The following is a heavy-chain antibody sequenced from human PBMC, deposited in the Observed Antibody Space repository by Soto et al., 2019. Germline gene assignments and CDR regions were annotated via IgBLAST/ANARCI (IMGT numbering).Heavy chain of an antibody. CDR2: INHSGST. V-gene: IGHV4-39*07. J-gene: IGHJ4*02. CDR1: GGSISSGGYY. Sequence: PSETLSLTCTVSGGSISSGGYYWNWIRQPPGTGLEWIGEINHSGSTNYKPSLKSRVTISVDTSKNQFSLKLTSVTAADTAVYYCARDKITGLFDYWGQGTLVTVSS. CDR3: ARDKITGLFDY. D-gene: IGHD2-8*02.